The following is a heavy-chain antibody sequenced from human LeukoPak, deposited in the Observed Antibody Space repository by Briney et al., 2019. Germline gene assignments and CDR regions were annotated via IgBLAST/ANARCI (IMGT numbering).Heavy chain of an antibody. J-gene: IGHJ4*02. CDR1: GFTFSSYA. CDR3: AKESRYYYDSSGYNPDYFDY. Sequence: PGGSLRLSCAASGFTFSSYAMSWVRQAPGKGLEWVSAISGSGGSTYYADSVKGRFTISRDNSKNTLYLQMNSLRAEDTAVYYCAKESRYYYDSSGYNPDYFDYWGQGTLVTVSS. D-gene: IGHD3-22*01. CDR2: ISGSGGST. V-gene: IGHV3-23*01.